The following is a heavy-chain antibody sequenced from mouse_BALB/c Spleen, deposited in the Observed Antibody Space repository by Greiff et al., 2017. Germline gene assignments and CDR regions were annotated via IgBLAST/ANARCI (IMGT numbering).Heavy chain of an antibody. D-gene: IGHD1-1*01. Sequence: VQLKESGPGLVKPSQSLSLTCTVTGYSITSDYAWNWIRQFPGNKLEWMGYISYSGSTSYNPSLKSRISITRDTSKNQFFLQLNSVTTEDTATYYCARRSVHYYGSYAMDYWGQGTSVTVSS. CDR3: ARRSVHYYGSYAMDY. CDR2: ISYSGST. CDR1: GYSITSDYA. V-gene: IGHV3-2*02. J-gene: IGHJ4*01.